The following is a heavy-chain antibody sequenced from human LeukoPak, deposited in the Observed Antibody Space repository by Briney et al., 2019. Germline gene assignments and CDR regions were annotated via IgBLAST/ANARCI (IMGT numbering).Heavy chain of an antibody. CDR3: AKGGGGSRSSHVSH. Sequence: AWSVRLSCAASGFTFGSYAMSWVRQAPGKGLEWVSVISNSGYKTFYADSVKGRVTISRDNSKNTLYLQMDSLRAEDTAVYHCAKGGGGSRSSHVSHWGQGTLVPVSS. D-gene: IGHD2-15*01. V-gene: IGHV3-23*01. CDR1: GFTFGSYA. J-gene: IGHJ4*02. CDR2: ISNSGYKT.